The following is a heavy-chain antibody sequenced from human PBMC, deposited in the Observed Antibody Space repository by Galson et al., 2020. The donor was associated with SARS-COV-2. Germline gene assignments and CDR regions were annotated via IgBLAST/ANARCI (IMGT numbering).Heavy chain of an antibody. D-gene: IGHD2-21*01. V-gene: IGHV3-33*01. CDR3: ARDHPYCGGDCYDWGGDY. Sequence: GESLKISCAASGFTFSSYGMHWVRQAPGKGLEWVAVIWYDGSNKYYADSVKGRFTISRDNSKNTLYLQMNSLRAEDTAVYYCARDHPYCGGDCYDWGGDYWGQGTLVTVSS. J-gene: IGHJ4*02. CDR2: IWYDGSNK. CDR1: GFTFSSYG.